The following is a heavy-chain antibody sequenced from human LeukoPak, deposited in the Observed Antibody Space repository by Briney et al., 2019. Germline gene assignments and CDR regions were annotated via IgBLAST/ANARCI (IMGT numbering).Heavy chain of an antibody. CDR3: ARDDRGYSGYHFDH. CDR1: GFTFSSYT. CDR2: QDGNNK. J-gene: IGHJ4*02. V-gene: IGHV3-30-3*01. Sequence: GGSLRLSCAASGFTFSSYTFHWVRQAPGKGLEWVAVQDGNNKYYTDSVRGRFTISRDNSKNTLYLQMNSLRAEDAAVYYCARDDRGYSGYHFDHWGQGTLVTVSS. D-gene: IGHD5-12*01.